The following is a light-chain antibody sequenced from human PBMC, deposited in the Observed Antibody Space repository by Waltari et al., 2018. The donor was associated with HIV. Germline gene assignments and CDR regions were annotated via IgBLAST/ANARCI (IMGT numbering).Light chain of an antibody. CDR1: QNIGNK. CDR2: ATS. CDR3: QQYNGSWT. V-gene: IGKV3D-15*03. Sequence: EIVMTQSPVTLSVSPGERANLSCRASQNIGNKIVWYQRRPGQSPRLVIFATSVRATGIPTRFSGSGSGTDFALTITTLQPEDYGMYYCQQYNGSWTFGRGTRVE. J-gene: IGKJ1*01.